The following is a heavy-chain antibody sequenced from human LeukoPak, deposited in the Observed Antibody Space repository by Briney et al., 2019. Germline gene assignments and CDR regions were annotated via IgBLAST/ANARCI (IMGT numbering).Heavy chain of an antibody. V-gene: IGHV3-23*01. J-gene: IGHJ3*02. CDR3: AKDIRGIDAFDI. Sequence: QAGGSLRLSCAASGFTLSTYGMNWVRQAPGKGLEWVSAISGSGGSTYYADSVKGRFTISRDNSKNTLYLQMNSLRAEDTAVYYCAKDIRGIDAFDIWGQGTMVTVSS. D-gene: IGHD3-10*01. CDR2: ISGSGGST. CDR1: GFTLSTYG.